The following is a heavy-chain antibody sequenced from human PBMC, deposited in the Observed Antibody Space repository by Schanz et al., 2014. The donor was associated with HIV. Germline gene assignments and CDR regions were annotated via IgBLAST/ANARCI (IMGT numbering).Heavy chain of an antibody. CDR3: AKDRNYYESKYRGKGNYYYYYGMDV. CDR2: ISYDGTKK. J-gene: IGHJ6*02. D-gene: IGHD3-22*01. V-gene: IGHV3-30*18. Sequence: VQLLESGGGLVQPGGSLRLSCVASAFNFDSYGMHWVRQAPGKGLEWVAVISYDGTKKHYADSVKGRFTISRDNSKNSLYLVIKSLRAEDAAVYYCAKDRNYYESKYRGKGNYYYYYGMDVWGQGTTVTVSS. CDR1: AFNFDSYG.